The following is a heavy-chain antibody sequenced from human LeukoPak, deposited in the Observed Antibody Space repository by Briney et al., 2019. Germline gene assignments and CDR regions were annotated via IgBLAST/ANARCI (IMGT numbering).Heavy chain of an antibody. J-gene: IGHJ4*02. D-gene: IGHD4/OR15-4a*01. Sequence: GGSLRLSCAASGFTFSKYGMHWVRQAPGRGLEWVALISFDGTIQYYADSVMGRFTVSRDNFKDTVSLQMFSLTAEDTAVYYCARWNRANSDGIDYWGQGTLVTVSS. V-gene: IGHV3-33*01. CDR2: ISFDGTIQ. CDR1: GFTFSKYG. CDR3: ARWNRANSDGIDY.